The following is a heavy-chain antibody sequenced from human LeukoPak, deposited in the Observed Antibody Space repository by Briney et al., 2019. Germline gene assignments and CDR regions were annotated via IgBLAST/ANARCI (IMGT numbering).Heavy chain of an antibody. V-gene: IGHV1-3*01. CDR3: ARDEATTVTTFVYDQ. CDR2: INAGNGNT. CDR1: GYTFTSYA. J-gene: IGHJ5*02. Sequence: GASVKVSCKASGYTFTSYAMHWVRQAPGQRLEWMGWINAGNGNTKYSQKFQGRVTITRDTSASTAYMELSSLRSEDTAVYYCARDEATTVTTFVYDQWGQGTLVTVSS. D-gene: IGHD4-17*01.